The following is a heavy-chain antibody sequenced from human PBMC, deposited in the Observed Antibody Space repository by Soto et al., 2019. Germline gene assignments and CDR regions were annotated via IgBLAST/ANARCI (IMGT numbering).Heavy chain of an antibody. CDR2: IYKTTTT. CDR1: GDSISTVDYF. V-gene: IGHV4-30-4*01. D-gene: IGHD2-15*01. Sequence: TLSLTCSVSGDSISTVDYFWAWIRQPPGQALEYIGYIYKTTTTYYNPSFESRVAISLDTSKSQFSLNVTSVTAADTAVYFCARGRYCLTGRCFPNWFDSWGQGTLVTVSS. CDR3: ARGRYCLTGRCFPNWFDS. J-gene: IGHJ5*01.